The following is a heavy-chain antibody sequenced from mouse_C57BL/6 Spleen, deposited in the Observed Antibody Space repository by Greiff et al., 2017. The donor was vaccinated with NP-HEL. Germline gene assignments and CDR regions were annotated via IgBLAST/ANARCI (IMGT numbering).Heavy chain of an antibody. D-gene: IGHD3-1*01. CDR2: IHPNSGST. CDR3: ARSGRLYYFDY. J-gene: IGHJ2*01. V-gene: IGHV1-64*01. Sequence: QVQLQQPGAELVKPGASVKLSCKASGYTFTSYWMHWVKQRPGQGLEWIGMIHPNSGSTNYNEKFKSKATLTVDKSSSTAYMQLSSLTSEDSAVYYWARSGRLYYFDYWGQGTTLTVSS. CDR1: GYTFTSYW.